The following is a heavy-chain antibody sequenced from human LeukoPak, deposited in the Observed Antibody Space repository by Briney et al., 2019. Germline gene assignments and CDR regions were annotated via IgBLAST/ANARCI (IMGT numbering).Heavy chain of an antibody. V-gene: IGHV3-23*01. Sequence: AGGSLRLSCAASGFTFSNSGMSWVRQTPGKGLEWVSVIRGSGVYALYADSVKGRLTISRDNSKNTLYLQMNSLRAEDTAIYFCATKTSGTYGYFEYWGQGTLVTVSS. CDR2: IRGSGVYA. D-gene: IGHD1-26*01. J-gene: IGHJ4*02. CDR3: ATKTSGTYGYFEY. CDR1: GFTFSNSG.